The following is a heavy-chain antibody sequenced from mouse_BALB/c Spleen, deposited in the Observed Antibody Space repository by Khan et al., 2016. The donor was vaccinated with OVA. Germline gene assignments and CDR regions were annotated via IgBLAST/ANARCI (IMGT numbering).Heavy chain of an antibody. J-gene: IGHJ3*01. V-gene: IGHV1S132*01. CDR1: GYTFTSYR. Sequence: QVQLQQSGAELVKPGASVKLSCKTSGYTFTSYRIQWVKQRPGQGLGWIGQIFPGTGTTYYNENFKGKATLTIDTSSTTAYMQLSSLTSEDSAVYFCARGYVGNYEFAYWGQGTLVTVSA. CDR3: ARGYVGNYEFAY. CDR2: IFPGTGTT. D-gene: IGHD2-1*01.